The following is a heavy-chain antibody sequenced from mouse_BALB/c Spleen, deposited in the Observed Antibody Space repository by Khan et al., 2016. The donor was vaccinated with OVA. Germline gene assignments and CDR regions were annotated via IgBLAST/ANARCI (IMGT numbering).Heavy chain of an antibody. CDR2: IDPSDSYT. V-gene: IGHV1-69*02. CDR3: ARSYFYGSSTWFGY. J-gene: IGHJ3*01. CDR1: GYTFTTYW. Sequence: QVQLQQSGAELVKPGASVKLSCKASGYTFTTYWMHWVKRRPGQGLEWIGEIDPSDSYTNYNQEFKSKATLTVDKSSSTAYMQLSSLTSEDSAVYYCARSYFYGSSTWFGYWGQGTLVTVSA. D-gene: IGHD1-1*01.